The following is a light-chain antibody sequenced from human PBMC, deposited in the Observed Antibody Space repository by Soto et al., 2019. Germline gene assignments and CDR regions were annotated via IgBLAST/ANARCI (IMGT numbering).Light chain of an antibody. CDR2: GAS. V-gene: IGKV3-20*01. CDR1: QSFSSSY. J-gene: IGKJ2*01. CDR3: QQYGSSST. Sequence: EIVLTQSPGTLSLSPGERATLSCRASQSFSSSYLAWYQQKPGQAPRLLIYGASIRATGIPDRFSGSGSGTEFALTISRLEPENFAVYYLQQYGSSSTFGQGTKLEIK.